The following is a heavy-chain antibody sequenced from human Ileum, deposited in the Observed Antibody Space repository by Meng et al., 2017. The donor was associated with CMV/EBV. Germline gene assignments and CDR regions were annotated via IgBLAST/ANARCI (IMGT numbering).Heavy chain of an antibody. D-gene: IGHD2-15*01. V-gene: IGHV3-30-3*01. CDR3: ARGWWVNSLVVCFDY. CDR1: GFTFSSYA. J-gene: IGHJ4*02. CDR2: ISYDGSNK. Sequence: GGSLRLYCAASGFTFSSYAMHWVRQAPGKGLEWVAVISYDGSNKYYAESVKGRFTISRDNSKNTLYLQMNSLRAEDTAVYYCARGWWVNSLVVCFDYWGQGTLVTVSS.